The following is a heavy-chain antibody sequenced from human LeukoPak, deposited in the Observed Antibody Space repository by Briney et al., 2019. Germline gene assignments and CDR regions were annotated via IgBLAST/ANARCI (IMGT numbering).Heavy chain of an antibody. CDR1: GFTVSRNY. CDR2: IYSGGST. CDR3: ARGPPSGDIVVVPAALAFDY. Sequence: GGSLRLSCAASGFTVSRNYMSWVRQAPGKGLEGVSVIYSGGSTYYADSVKGRFTISRDNSKNTLYLQMNSLRAEDTAVYYCARGPPSGDIVVVPAALAFDYWGQGTLVTVSS. J-gene: IGHJ4*02. V-gene: IGHV3-66*01. D-gene: IGHD2-2*01.